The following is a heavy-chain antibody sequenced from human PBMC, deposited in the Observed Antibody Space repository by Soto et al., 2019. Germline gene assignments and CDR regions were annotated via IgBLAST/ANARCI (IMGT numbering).Heavy chain of an antibody. CDR1: GYSFTSYW. Sequence: GESLKISCKGSGYSFTSYWIGWVRQMLGRGLEWMGIIYPGDSDTRYSPSFQGQVTISADKSITTASLQWSSLKASDTAMYYCARRRYGSNTSCSKDYFHIMDVWGQGTTVTVSS. CDR2: IYPGDSDT. J-gene: IGHJ6*02. CDR3: ARRRYGSNTSCSKDYFHIMDV. D-gene: IGHD2-2*01. V-gene: IGHV5-51*01.